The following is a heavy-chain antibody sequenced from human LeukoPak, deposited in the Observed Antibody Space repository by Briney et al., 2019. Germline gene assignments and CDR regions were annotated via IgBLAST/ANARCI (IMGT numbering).Heavy chain of an antibody. D-gene: IGHD4-17*01. J-gene: IGHJ6*02. V-gene: IGHV3-30*14. CDR2: ISYDGSNK. Sequence: GGSLRLSCAASGFTFSSYAMHWVRQAPGKGLEWVAVISYDGSNKYYADSVKGRFTISRDNSKNTLYLQMNSLRAEDTAVYYCARDRMTTVTTEGTYYYYGMDVWGQGTTVTVSS. CDR3: ARDRMTTVTTEGTYYYYGMDV. CDR1: GFTFSSYA.